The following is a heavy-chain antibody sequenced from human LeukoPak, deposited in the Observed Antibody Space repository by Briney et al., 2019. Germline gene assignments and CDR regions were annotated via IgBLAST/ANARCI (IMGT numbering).Heavy chain of an antibody. CDR3: ARGLETTVTTFAEYFQH. V-gene: IGHV1-18*01. CDR1: GYTFTSYG. D-gene: IGHD4-17*01. J-gene: IGHJ1*01. Sequence: AAEKVSCKASGYTFTSYGISWVRQAPGQGLEGMGWISAYNGNTNYAQKFQGRVTITTDESTSTTYMELSSMRSEDTAVYYCARGLETTVTTFAEYFQHWGQGTLVTVAS. CDR2: ISAYNGNT.